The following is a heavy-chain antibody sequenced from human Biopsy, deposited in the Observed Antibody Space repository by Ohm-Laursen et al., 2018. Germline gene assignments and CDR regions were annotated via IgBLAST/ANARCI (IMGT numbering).Heavy chain of an antibody. Sequence: VKISCKASGGSFNSLDLSWVRQAPGQGLEWLGGIIPFSGTINYAQAFRGRVAITADESTSTVYLDLSSLRSEDTATYYCARRRGADFDYWGQGTLVTVSS. CDR3: ARRRGADFDY. J-gene: IGHJ4*02. CDR2: IIPFSGTI. D-gene: IGHD3-16*01. V-gene: IGHV1-69*13. CDR1: GGSFNSLD.